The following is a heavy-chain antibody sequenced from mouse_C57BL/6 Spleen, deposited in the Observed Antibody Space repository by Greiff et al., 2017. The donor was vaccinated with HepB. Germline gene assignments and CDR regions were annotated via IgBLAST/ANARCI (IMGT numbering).Heavy chain of an antibody. CDR1: GYTFTSYW. V-gene: IGHV1-52*01. Sequence: QVQLQQPGAELVRPGSSVKLSCKASGYTFTSYWMHWVKQRPIQGLEWIGNIDPSDSETHYNQKFKDKATLTVDKSSSTAYMQLSSLTSEDSAVYYCAREDDGYYRGWFAYWGQGTLVTVSA. D-gene: IGHD2-3*01. CDR3: AREDDGYYRGWFAY. CDR2: IDPSDSET. J-gene: IGHJ3*01.